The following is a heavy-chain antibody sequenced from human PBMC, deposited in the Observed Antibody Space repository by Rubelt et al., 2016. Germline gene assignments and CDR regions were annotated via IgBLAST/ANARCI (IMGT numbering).Heavy chain of an antibody. D-gene: IGHD3-16*01. Sequence: ASGFTFDDYTMHWVRQAPGKGLEWVSLISWAGGSTYYADSVKGRFTISRDNSKNSLYLQMNSLRTEDTALYYCAKEVNGGSFDYWGQGTLVTVSS. V-gene: IGHV3-43*01. CDR1: GFTFDDYT. CDR2: ISWAGGST. J-gene: IGHJ4*02. CDR3: AKEVNGGSFDY.